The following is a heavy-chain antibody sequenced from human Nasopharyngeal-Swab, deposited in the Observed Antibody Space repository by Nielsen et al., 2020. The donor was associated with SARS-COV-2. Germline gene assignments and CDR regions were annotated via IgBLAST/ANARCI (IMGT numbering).Heavy chain of an antibody. V-gene: IGHV4-59*08. J-gene: IGHJ4*02. CDR3: ARGFDY. Sequence: SETLSLTCTVSGASLSSYYWTWVRQPPGKGLEWVAYSHYSGSTNYNPSLKSRVTMSVDTSKTQFSLMLNSVTAADSAVYYCARGFDYWGQGTLVTVSS. CDR1: GASLSSYY. CDR2: SHYSGST.